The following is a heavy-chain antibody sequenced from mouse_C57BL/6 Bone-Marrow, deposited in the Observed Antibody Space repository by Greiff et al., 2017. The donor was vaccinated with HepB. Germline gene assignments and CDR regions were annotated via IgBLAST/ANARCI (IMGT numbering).Heavy chain of an antibody. J-gene: IGHJ1*03. CDR3: ARSPYGSRPWYFDV. CDR2: INPGSGGT. V-gene: IGHV1-54*01. Sequence: QVQLQQSGAELVRPGTSVKVSCKASGYAFTNYLIEWVKQRPGQGLEWIGVINPGSGGTNYNEKFKGKATLTADKSSSTAYMQLSSLTSEDSAVYFFARSPYGSRPWYFDVWGTGTTVTVSS. D-gene: IGHD1-1*01. CDR1: GYAFTNYL.